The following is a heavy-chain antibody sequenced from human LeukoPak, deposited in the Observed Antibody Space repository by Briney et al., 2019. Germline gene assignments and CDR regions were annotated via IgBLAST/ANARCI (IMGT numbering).Heavy chain of an antibody. V-gene: IGHV3-7*01. CDR2: IKQDGSEK. Sequence: GGSLRLSCAASRFTFSSYWMSWVRQAPGKGLEWVDNIKQDGSEKYYVDSVKGRFTISRDNAKNSLYLQMNSLSAEDTAEHYCARAVSITMKVVVITIPGYMDVWGKGPAVTVSS. CDR1: RFTFSSYW. J-gene: IGHJ6*03. D-gene: IGHD3-22*01. CDR3: ARAVSITMKVVVITIPGYMDV.